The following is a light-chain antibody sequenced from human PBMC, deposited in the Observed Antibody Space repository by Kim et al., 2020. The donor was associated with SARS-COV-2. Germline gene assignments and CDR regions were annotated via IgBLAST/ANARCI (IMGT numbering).Light chain of an antibody. CDR2: DNS. Sequence: VTIACTGSSPNIGAGYDVHWYQQLPGTAPKLLIYDNSKRPSGVPDRFSGSKSGTSASLAITGLQAEDEADYYCQSYDSSLSALYVFGTGTKVTVL. CDR1: SPNIGAGYD. CDR3: QSYDSSLSALYV. V-gene: IGLV1-40*01. J-gene: IGLJ1*01.